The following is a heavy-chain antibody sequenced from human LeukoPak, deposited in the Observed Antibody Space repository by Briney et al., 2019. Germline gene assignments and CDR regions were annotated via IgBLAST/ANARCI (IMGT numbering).Heavy chain of an antibody. V-gene: IGHV3-23*01. CDR2: ISSSGGST. Sequence: GGSLRLSCAASGFTFSSYAMSWVRQAPGKGLEWVSAISSSGGSTYYVDSVKGRFTISRDNSKNTLYLQVNSLRAEDTAVYYCAKRYYYDNSGLWDSWGQGTLVTVSS. CDR3: AKRYYYDNSGLWDS. D-gene: IGHD3-22*01. J-gene: IGHJ4*02. CDR1: GFTFSSYA.